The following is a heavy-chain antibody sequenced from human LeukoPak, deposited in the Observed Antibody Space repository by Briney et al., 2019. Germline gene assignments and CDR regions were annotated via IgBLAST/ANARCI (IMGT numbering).Heavy chain of an antibody. J-gene: IGHJ3*02. CDR3: AKDRWLAHDAFDI. Sequence: PGGSLRLSCAASGFTFSTFAMIWVRQPPGKGLEWVSSIFPSGGEIHYADSERGRFTISRDNSKSILSLQMNSLRAEDTAVYYCAKDRWLAHDAFDIWGQGTMVTVSS. V-gene: IGHV3-23*01. D-gene: IGHD6-19*01. CDR1: GFTFSTFA. CDR2: IFPSGGEI.